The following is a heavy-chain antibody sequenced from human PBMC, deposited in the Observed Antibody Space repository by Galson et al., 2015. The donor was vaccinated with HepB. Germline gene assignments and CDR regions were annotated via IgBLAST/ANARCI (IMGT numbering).Heavy chain of an antibody. CDR1: GFTFTSSA. V-gene: IGHV1-58*02. D-gene: IGHD5-24*01. Sequence: SVKVSCKASGFTFTSSATQWVRQARGQRLEWIGWIVVGSGNTNYAQKFQERVTITRDMSTSTAYMELSSLRSEDTAVYYCAASVEMATIGQVYDAFDIWGQGTMVTVSS. J-gene: IGHJ3*02. CDR3: AASVEMATIGQVYDAFDI. CDR2: IVVGSGNT.